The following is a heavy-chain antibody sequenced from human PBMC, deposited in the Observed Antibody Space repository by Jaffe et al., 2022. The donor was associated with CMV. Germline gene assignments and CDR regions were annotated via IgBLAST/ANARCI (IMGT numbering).Heavy chain of an antibody. CDR3: ARTNRESRWLQFGHFDY. V-gene: IGHV4-59*01. J-gene: IGHJ4*02. CDR1: GGSISSYY. Sequence: QVQLQESGPGLVKPSETLSLTCTVSGGSISSYYWSWIRQPPGKGLEWIGYIYYSGSTNYNPSLKSRVTISVDTSKNQFSLKLSSVTAADTAVYYCARTNRESRWLQFGHFDYWGQGTLVTVSS. D-gene: IGHD5-12*01. CDR2: IYYSGST.